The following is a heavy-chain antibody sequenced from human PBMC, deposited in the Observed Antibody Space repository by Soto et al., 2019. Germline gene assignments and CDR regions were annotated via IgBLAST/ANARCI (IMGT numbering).Heavy chain of an antibody. D-gene: IGHD2-15*01. CDR1: GYTLTDLS. V-gene: IGHV1-18*01. CDR3: ARSRGDCSGGSCYFPWFDP. Sequence: ASVKVSCKVSGYTLTDLSMHWVRQAPGQGLEWMGWISAYNGNTNYTQKLQGRVTMTTDTSTSTAYMELRSLRSDDTAVYYCARSRGDCSGGSCYFPWFDPWGQGTLVTVSS. CDR2: ISAYNGNT. J-gene: IGHJ5*02.